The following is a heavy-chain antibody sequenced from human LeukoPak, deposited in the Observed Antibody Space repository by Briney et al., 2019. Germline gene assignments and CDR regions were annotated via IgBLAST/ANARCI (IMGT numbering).Heavy chain of an antibody. V-gene: IGHV4-38-2*01. CDR1: GYSISSGHY. J-gene: IGHJ4*02. Sequence: SETLSLTCAVSGYSISSGHYWGWIRQPPGKGLEWIGSIYHSGSTYYNPSLKSRVTISVDTSKNQFSLKLSSVTAADTAVYYCARRVQGGDFWSGYYTFDYWGQGTLVTVSS. CDR2: IYHSGST. D-gene: IGHD3-3*01. CDR3: ARRVQGGDFWSGYYTFDY.